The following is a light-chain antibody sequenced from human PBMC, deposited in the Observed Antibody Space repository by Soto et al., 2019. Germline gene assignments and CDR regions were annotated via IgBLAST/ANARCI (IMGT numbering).Light chain of an antibody. CDR3: CSYAGSYVV. CDR2: AVS. V-gene: IGLV2-11*01. Sequence: QSALTQPRSVSGSPGQSVTISCTGTSSDVGDYNYVSWYQRHPGKAPQLMIYAVSKRPSGVPGRFSGSKSGNTASLTISGLQAEDEADYYCCSYAGSYVVFGGGTK. J-gene: IGLJ2*01. CDR1: SSDVGDYNY.